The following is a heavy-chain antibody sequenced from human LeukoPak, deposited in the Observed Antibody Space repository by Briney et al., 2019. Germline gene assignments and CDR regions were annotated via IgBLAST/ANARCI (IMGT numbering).Heavy chain of an antibody. Sequence: GGSLRLSCAASGFTYSNHWMHWVRQVPGKGPVWVSRVDGGGSSTSYADSVKGRFSISRDNAKSTLYLQMNSLIVEDTAVYYCARGPGSSGGAYVGDYWGHGTLVTVSS. V-gene: IGHV3-74*01. J-gene: IGHJ4*01. CDR1: GFTYSNHW. CDR3: ARGPGSSGGAYVGDY. D-gene: IGHD6-19*01. CDR2: VDGGGSST.